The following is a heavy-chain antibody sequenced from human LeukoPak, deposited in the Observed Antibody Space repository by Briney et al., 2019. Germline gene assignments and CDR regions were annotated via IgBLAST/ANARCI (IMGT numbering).Heavy chain of an antibody. V-gene: IGHV1-69*02. CDR2: FIPILGIA. CDR3: ARGGDGYNYLFDY. J-gene: IGHJ4*02. D-gene: IGHD5-24*01. Sequence: SVKVSCKASGGTFSSYTISWVRQAPGQGLEWMGRFIPILGIANYAQKFQGRVTITADKSTSTAYMELSSLRSEDTAVYYCARGGDGYNYLFDYWGQGTLVTVSP. CDR1: GGTFSSYT.